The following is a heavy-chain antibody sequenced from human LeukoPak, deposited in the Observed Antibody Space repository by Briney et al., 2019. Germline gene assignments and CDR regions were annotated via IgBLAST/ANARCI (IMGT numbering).Heavy chain of an antibody. CDR1: GFTFSSYA. CDR2: ISYDGSNK. CDR3: ARDQSSLAANFDY. V-gene: IGHV3-30-3*01. Sequence: GRSLRLSCAASGFTFSSYAMHWVRQAPGKGLEWVAVISYDGSNKYYADSVKGRFTISRDNSKNTLYLQMNSLRPEDTAVYYCARDQSSLAANFDYWGQGTPVTVSS. D-gene: IGHD2-15*01. J-gene: IGHJ4*02.